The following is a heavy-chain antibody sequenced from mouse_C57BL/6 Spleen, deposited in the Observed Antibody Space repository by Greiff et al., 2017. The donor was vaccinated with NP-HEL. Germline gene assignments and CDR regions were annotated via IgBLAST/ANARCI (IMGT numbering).Heavy chain of an antibody. V-gene: IGHV1-50*01. CDR1: GYTFTSYW. CDR2: IDPSDSYT. J-gene: IGHJ2*01. Sequence: QVQLQQPGAELVKPGASVKLSCKASGYTFTSYWMQWVKQRPGQGLEWIGEIDPSDSYTNYNQKFKGKATLTVDTSSSTAYMQLSSLTSEDSAVYYCARAVVGYYSNYGELYFDYWGQGTTLTVSS. D-gene: IGHD2-5*01. CDR3: ARAVVGYYSNYGELYFDY.